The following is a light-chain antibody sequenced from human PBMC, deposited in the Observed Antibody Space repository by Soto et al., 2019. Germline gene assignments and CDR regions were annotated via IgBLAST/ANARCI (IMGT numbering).Light chain of an antibody. CDR3: QQYGSSPST. V-gene: IGKV3-20*01. J-gene: IGKJ5*01. CDR2: GAS. CDR1: ESVSSSY. Sequence: EIVLTQSPGTLSLSPGERSTLSCMAIESVSSSYLAWYQQKPGQAPRLLIYGASSRATGIPDGFSGSGSGTDFTLTIIRLEPEDFEVYYCQQYGSSPSTFGQGTRLEIK.